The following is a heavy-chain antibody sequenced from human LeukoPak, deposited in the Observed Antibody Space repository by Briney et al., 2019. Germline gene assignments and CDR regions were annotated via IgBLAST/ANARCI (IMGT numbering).Heavy chain of an antibody. Sequence: ASVNVSCKASGGTFSSYAISWVRQAPGQGLEWMGWISAYNGNTNYAQKLQGRVTMTTDTSTSTAYMELRSLRSDDTAVYYCAREGPGDYYDSSGYLSFDYWGQGTLVTVSS. CDR1: GGTFSSYA. CDR2: ISAYNGNT. CDR3: AREGPGDYYDSSGYLSFDY. V-gene: IGHV1-18*01. D-gene: IGHD3-22*01. J-gene: IGHJ4*02.